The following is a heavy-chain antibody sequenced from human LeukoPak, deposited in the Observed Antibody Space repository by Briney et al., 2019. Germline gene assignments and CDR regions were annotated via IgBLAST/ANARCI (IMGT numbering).Heavy chain of an antibody. Sequence: GGSLRLSCAASGFTFSSYGMHWVRQAPGKGLEWVAVIWYDGSNKYYADSVKGRFTISRDNSKNTLYLQMNSLRAEDTAVYYCARDPAPQIAGPREYYFDYWGQGTLVTVSS. CDR1: GFTFSSYG. CDR3: ARDPAPQIAGPREYYFDY. D-gene: IGHD3-10*01. J-gene: IGHJ4*02. V-gene: IGHV3-33*01. CDR2: IWYDGSNK.